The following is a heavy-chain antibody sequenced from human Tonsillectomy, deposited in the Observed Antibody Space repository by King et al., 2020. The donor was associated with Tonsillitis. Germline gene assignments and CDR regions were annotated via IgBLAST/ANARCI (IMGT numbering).Heavy chain of an antibody. V-gene: IGHV4-30-2*01. J-gene: IGHJ2*01. D-gene: IGHD5-18*01. Sequence: QLQESGSGLVKPSQTLSLTCAVSGGSISSGDYSWRWIRQPPGKGLEWIGYIYHSGNTYYNPSLKSRVTISVDRSKNQFSLRLSSVTAADTAVYYCAKAWDTGILHWYFDPWGRGTLVTVSS. CDR1: GGSISSGDYS. CDR2: IYHSGNT. CDR3: AKAWDTGILHWYFDP.